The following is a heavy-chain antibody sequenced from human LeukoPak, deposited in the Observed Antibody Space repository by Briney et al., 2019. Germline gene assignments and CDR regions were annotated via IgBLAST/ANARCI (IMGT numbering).Heavy chain of an antibody. J-gene: IGHJ4*02. CDR1: GGSISSSSYY. CDR2: IYYSGST. CDR3: ARPAGPGYYYYFDY. V-gene: IGHV4-39*01. Sequence: SETLSLTCTASGGSISSSSYYWGWIRQPPGKGLEWIGSIYYSGSTYYNPSLKSRLTISVDTSKNQFSLKLTSVTAADTAVYYCARPAGPGYYYYFDYWGQGTLVTVSS. D-gene: IGHD3-22*01.